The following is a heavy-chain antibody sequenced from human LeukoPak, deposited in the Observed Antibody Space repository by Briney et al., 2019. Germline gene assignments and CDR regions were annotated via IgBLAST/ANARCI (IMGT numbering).Heavy chain of an antibody. V-gene: IGHV1-46*01. Sequence: ASVKVSCKASGYTFTSYYMHWVRQAPGQGLEWMGLINPSGGSTSYAQKFQGRVTMTRDTSTSTVYMELSSLRSEDTAVYYCARTTPYDSSGYDDLDYWGQGTLVTVSS. J-gene: IGHJ4*02. D-gene: IGHD3-22*01. CDR1: GYTFTSYY. CDR2: INPSGGST. CDR3: ARTTPYDSSGYDDLDY.